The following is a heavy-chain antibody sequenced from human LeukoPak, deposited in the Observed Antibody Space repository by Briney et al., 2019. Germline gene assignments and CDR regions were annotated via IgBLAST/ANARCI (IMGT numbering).Heavy chain of an antibody. CDR3: ARLRYTYGKNFDY. J-gene: IGHJ4*02. Sequence: TGGSLRLSCAVSGFAFSATWMTWVRQAPGTGLEWVANIQQDGSEKNYVGSVKGRFTISRDNARNSLYLEMNSLRAADTAVYYCARLRYTYGKNFDYWGQGTLVTVSS. V-gene: IGHV3-7*01. CDR2: IQQDGSEK. D-gene: IGHD5-18*01. CDR1: GFAFSATW.